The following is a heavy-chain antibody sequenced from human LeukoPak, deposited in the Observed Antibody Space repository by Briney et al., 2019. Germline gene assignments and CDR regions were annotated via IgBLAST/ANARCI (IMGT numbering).Heavy chain of an antibody. CDR3: ARGVVATIRGVYYFDY. CDR1: GGSISSGGYY. CDR2: IYYSGST. J-gene: IGHJ4*02. D-gene: IGHD5-12*01. V-gene: IGHV4-31*03. Sequence: PSQTLSLTCTVSGGSISSGGYYWSWIRQHPGKGLEWIGYIYYSGSTYYNPSLKSRVTISVDTSKNQFSLKLSSVTAADTAVYYCARGVVATIRGVYYFDYWGQGTLVTVSS.